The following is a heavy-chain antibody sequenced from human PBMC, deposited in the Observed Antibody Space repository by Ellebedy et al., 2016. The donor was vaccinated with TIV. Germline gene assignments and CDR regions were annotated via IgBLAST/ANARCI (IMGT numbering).Heavy chain of an antibody. CDR3: ARHGTVGPTAYYYYSGLDV. D-gene: IGHD1-26*01. CDR2: IYYSGTT. V-gene: IGHV4-39*01. CDR1: GGSLSTILYY. Sequence: MPSETLSLTCTVSGGSLSTILYYWGWIRQPPGKGLEWIGSIYYSGTTYYNPSLKSRVTISADTPKNQFSLRLKSVTAADTATYFCARHGTVGPTAYYYYSGLDVWGLGTTVTVSS. J-gene: IGHJ6*02.